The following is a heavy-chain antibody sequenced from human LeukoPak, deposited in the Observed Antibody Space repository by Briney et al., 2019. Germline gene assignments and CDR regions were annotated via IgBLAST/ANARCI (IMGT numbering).Heavy chain of an antibody. CDR3: AKDTTSGWPNWFDP. Sequence: PGGSLRLSCAASGFTFSNYAMSWVRQAPGKGLEWVSTISGSGGSTYYADSVKGRFTISRDNSKNTLYLQMNSLRAEDTAVYCCAKDTTSGWPNWFDPWGQGTLVTVSS. CDR2: ISGSGGST. V-gene: IGHV3-23*01. CDR1: GFTFSNYA. D-gene: IGHD6-19*01. J-gene: IGHJ5*02.